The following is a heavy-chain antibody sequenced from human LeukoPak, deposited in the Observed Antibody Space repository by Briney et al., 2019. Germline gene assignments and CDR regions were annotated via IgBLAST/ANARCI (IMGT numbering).Heavy chain of an antibody. J-gene: IGHJ4*02. CDR2: ISGSGGST. Sequence: GGSLRLSCAASGFTFSSYAMSWVRQAPGKGLEWVSAISGSGGSTYYADPVKGRFTISRDNSKNTLYLQMNSLRAEDTAVYYCAKDPGSIVGATSAYWGQGTLVTVSS. D-gene: IGHD1-26*01. CDR3: AKDPGSIVGATSAY. CDR1: GFTFSSYA. V-gene: IGHV3-23*01.